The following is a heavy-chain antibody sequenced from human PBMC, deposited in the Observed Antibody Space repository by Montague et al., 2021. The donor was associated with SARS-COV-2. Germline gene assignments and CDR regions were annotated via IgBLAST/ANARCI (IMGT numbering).Heavy chain of an antibody. J-gene: IGHJ6*02. CDR1: GESFSDYY. CDR3: ARGQRSGAWRGGMRVYYYFMDV. D-gene: IGHD3-10*01. Sequence: SETLSLTCAVFGESFSDYYWSWIRQSPGKGLERIGDVSHSGKTSYYPSXXSRVPISLGTSKRQFFLNLDSLTAADTAVFYCARGQRSGAWRGGMRVYYYFMDVWGQGTTVTVSS. V-gene: IGHV4-34*01. CDR2: VSHSGKT.